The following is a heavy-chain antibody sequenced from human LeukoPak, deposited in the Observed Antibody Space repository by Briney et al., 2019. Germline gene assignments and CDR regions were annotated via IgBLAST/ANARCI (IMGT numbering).Heavy chain of an antibody. CDR1: GGSISSYY. Sequence: SETLSLTCTVSGGSISSYYWSWIRQPPGKGLEWIGYIYYSGSTNYNPSLKSRVTISVDTSKNQFSLKLSSVTAADTAVYYCARSKGEGYNQKFSQYFDYWGQGTLVTVSS. CDR3: ARSKGEGYNQKFSQYFDY. J-gene: IGHJ4*02. CDR2: IYYSGST. V-gene: IGHV4-59*01. D-gene: IGHD5-24*01.